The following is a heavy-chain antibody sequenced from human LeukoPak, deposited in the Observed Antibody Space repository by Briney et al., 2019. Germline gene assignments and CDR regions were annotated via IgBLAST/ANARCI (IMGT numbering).Heavy chain of an antibody. CDR1: GGSISSYY. J-gene: IGHJ6*03. V-gene: IGHV4-4*07. CDR3: AREDCSSTSCYMDV. CDR2: IYTSGST. Sequence: SETLSLTCTVSGGSISSYYWSWIRQPAGKGLEWIGRIYTSGSTNYNPSLKSRVTMSVDTSKNQFSLKLSSVTAADTAVYYCAREDCSSTSCYMDVWGKGTTVTVSS. D-gene: IGHD2-2*01.